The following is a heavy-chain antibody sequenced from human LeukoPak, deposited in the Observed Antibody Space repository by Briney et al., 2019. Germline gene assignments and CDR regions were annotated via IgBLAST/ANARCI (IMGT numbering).Heavy chain of an antibody. CDR2: IGSSGTTL. Sequence: GGSLRLSCAASGFTFSDYYMSWIRQAPGEGLEYISYIGSSGTTLFYADSVKGRFTISRDNAKNSLYLEMNNLRAEDTAVYYCARVGRTSDAFDIWGQGTMVTVSS. CDR3: ARVGRTSDAFDI. D-gene: IGHD1-7*01. CDR1: GFTFSDYY. V-gene: IGHV3-11*01. J-gene: IGHJ3*02.